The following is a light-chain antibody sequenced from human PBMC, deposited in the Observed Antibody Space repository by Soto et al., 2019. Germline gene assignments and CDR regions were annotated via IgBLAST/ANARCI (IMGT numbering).Light chain of an antibody. V-gene: IGKV1-27*01. J-gene: IGKJ1*01. CDR3: QKYDSAPWT. CDR2: AAS. Sequence: DIEMTQSPSSLSASVGARVTIPCRASQGISTYLAWYQQRPGKVPKLLIYAASTLQSGVPSRFSGSGSGTDFTLTISSLQPEDVATYYCQKYDSAPWTFGQGTEVEIK. CDR1: QGISTY.